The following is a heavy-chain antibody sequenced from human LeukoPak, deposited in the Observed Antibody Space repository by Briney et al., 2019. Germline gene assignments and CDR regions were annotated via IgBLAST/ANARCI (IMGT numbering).Heavy chain of an antibody. CDR3: ARVGVTIFGVALPATYYYYGMDV. Sequence: SETLSLTCAVYGGSFSGYYWSWIRQPPGKGLEWSGEINHSGSTNYNPSLKSRVTISVDTSKNQFSLKLSSVTAADTAVYYCARVGVTIFGVALPATYYYYGMDVWGQGTTVTVSS. V-gene: IGHV4-34*01. J-gene: IGHJ6*02. CDR2: INHSGST. CDR1: GGSFSGYY. D-gene: IGHD3-3*01.